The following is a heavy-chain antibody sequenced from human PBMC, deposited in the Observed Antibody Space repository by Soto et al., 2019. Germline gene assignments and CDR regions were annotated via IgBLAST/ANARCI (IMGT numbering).Heavy chain of an antibody. D-gene: IGHD3-10*01. Sequence: QVQLVQSGAEVKKPGSSVKVSCKASGGTFSSYAISWVRQAPGQGLEWMGGIIPIFGTANYAQKFQGRVTITADESTSTAYMELSSLRSEDTAVYYCATHQYYYGSGSYYNFYTPYNYGMDVWGQGTTVTVSS. CDR2: IIPIFGTA. CDR1: GGTFSSYA. V-gene: IGHV1-69*01. J-gene: IGHJ6*02. CDR3: ATHQYYYGSGSYYNFYTPYNYGMDV.